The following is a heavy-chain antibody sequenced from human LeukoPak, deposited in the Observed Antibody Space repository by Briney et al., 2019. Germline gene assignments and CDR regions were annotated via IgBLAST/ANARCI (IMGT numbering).Heavy chain of an antibody. CDR1: GFTFSSYS. J-gene: IGHJ4*02. Sequence: PGGSLRLSCAASGFTFSSYSMNWLRQAPGKGLEWVSSISSSSSYIYYADSVKGRFTISRDNAKNSLYLQMNSLRAEDTAVYYCASDPDSPFDYWGQGTLVTVSS. CDR3: ASDPDSPFDY. CDR2: ISSSSSYI. D-gene: IGHD1-14*01. V-gene: IGHV3-21*01.